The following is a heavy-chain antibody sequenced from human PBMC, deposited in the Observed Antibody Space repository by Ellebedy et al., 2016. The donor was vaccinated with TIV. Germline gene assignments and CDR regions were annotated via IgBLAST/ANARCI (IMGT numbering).Heavy chain of an antibody. J-gene: IGHJ5*02. CDR2: MNPNSGNT. D-gene: IGHD2-2*01. V-gene: IGHV1-8*01. CDR1: GYTFTSYD. Sequence: ASVKVSXKASGYTFTSYDINWVRQATGQGLEWMGWMNPNSGNTGYAQKFQGRVTMTEDTSTDTAYMELSSLRSEDTAVYYCATVKDSSTIRHWFDPWGQGTLVTVSS. CDR3: ATVKDSSTIRHWFDP.